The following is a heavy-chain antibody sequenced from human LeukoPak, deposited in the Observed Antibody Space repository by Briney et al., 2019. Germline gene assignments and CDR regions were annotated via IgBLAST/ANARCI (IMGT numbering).Heavy chain of an antibody. J-gene: IGHJ4*02. CDR1: GGSFSGYY. V-gene: IGHV4-34*01. D-gene: IGHD3-9*01. CDR2: INHSGST. Sequence: SETLSLTCAVYGGSFSGYYWSWIRQPPGKGLEWIGEINHSGSTNYNPSLKSRVTISVDTSKNQFSLKLSSVTAADTAVYYCARGVYFDWLLGHRCFDYWGQGTLVTVSS. CDR3: ARGVYFDWLLGHRCFDY.